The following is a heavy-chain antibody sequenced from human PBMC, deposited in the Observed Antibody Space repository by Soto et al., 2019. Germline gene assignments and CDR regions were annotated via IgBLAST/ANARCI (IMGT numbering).Heavy chain of an antibody. CDR1: GGSFSGYY. CDR2: INHSGST. V-gene: IGHV4-34*01. CDR3: ARGRRDYVWASYRHRGYFDY. J-gene: IGHJ4*02. Sequence: QVQLQQWGAGLLKPSETLSLTCAVYGGSFSGYYWSWIRQPPGKGLEWIGEINHSGSTNYNPSLKSRVTISVDTSKNQFSLKLSSVTAADTAVYYCARGRRDYVWASYRHRGYFDYWGQGTLVTVSS. D-gene: IGHD3-16*02.